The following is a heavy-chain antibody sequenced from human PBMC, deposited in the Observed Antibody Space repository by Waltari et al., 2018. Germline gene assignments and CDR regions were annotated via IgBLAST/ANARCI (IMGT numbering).Heavy chain of an antibody. Sequence: EVQLVESGGGLIQPGGSLRLSCAASGFTVSSNYMSWVRQAPGKGRDGVVVIDTGGSTYYADSVKVRFTISRDNSKNTRYLQMNSLRAEDTAVYYCARVNTICGVVVGFDPWGQGTLVTVSS. V-gene: IGHV3-53*01. D-gene: IGHD3-3*01. CDR2: IDTGGST. CDR3: ARVNTICGVVVGFDP. J-gene: IGHJ5*02. CDR1: GFTVSSNY.